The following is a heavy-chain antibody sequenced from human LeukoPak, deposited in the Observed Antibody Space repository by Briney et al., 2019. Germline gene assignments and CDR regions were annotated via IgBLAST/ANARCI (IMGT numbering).Heavy chain of an antibody. V-gene: IGHV3-7*01. CDR1: GFTFSRYG. CDR2: INQDGSEK. J-gene: IGHJ6*03. D-gene: IGHD3-10*01. CDR3: ARDGELLWFGNVDYYYMDV. Sequence: GGSLRLSCAASGFTFSRYGMSWVRQAPGKGLEWVANINQDGSEKHYVDSVRGRFTISRDNAKNSLHLQMNGLRAEDTAVYHCARDGELLWFGNVDYYYMDVWGKGTTVTVSS.